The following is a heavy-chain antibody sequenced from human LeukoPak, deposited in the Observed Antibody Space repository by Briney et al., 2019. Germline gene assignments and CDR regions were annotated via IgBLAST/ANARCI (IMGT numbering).Heavy chain of an antibody. CDR1: GFTFSSYD. Sequence: PGGCLRLSCAASGFTFSSYDMHWVRQATGKGLEWVSAIGIAGDTYYLDSVKGRFTISRENAKNSLYLQMNSLRAGDTAVYYCARGGDRDYWGQGTLVTVSS. CDR3: ARGGDRDY. CDR2: IGIAGDT. V-gene: IGHV3-13*04. J-gene: IGHJ4*02.